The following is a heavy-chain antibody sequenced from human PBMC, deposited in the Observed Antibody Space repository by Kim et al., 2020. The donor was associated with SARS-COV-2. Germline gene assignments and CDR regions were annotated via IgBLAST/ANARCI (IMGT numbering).Heavy chain of an antibody. CDR3: ARESGEDDYGEPEGPYYGMDV. CDR2: IYYSGST. V-gene: IGHV4-59*01. Sequence: SETLSLTCTVSGGSISSYYWSWIRQPPGKGLEWIGYIYYSGSTNYNPSLMGRVTIPVDTSKNQFSLKLSSVTAADTAVYYCARESGEDDYGEPEGPYYGMDVWGQGTTVTVSS. CDR1: GGSISSYY. D-gene: IGHD4-17*01. J-gene: IGHJ6*02.